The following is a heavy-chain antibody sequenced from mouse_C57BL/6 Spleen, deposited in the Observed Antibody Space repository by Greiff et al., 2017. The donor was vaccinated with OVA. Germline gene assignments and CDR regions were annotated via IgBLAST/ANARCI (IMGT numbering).Heavy chain of an antibody. CDR2: ISSGGSYT. CDR3: ARKTGFDY. Sequence: ATISSGGSYTYYPDSVKGRFTISRDNAKNTLYLQMSSLKSEDTAMYYCARKTGFDYWGQGTTLTVSS. J-gene: IGHJ2*01. V-gene: IGHV5-6*01.